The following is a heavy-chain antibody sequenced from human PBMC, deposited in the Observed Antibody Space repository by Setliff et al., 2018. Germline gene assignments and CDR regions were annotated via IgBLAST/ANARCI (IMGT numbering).Heavy chain of an antibody. J-gene: IGHJ6*03. V-gene: IGHV3-74*01. CDR2: INSDGSST. CDR1: GFTFSSYW. CDR3: ARDGSLLQFLEWSRSYMDV. Sequence: GGSLRLSCAASGFTFSSYWMHWVRQAPGKGLVWVSRINSDGSSTSYADSVKGRFTIARDNAKNTLYLQMNSLRAEDTAVYYCARDGSLLQFLEWSRSYMDVWGKGTTVTVSS. D-gene: IGHD3-3*01.